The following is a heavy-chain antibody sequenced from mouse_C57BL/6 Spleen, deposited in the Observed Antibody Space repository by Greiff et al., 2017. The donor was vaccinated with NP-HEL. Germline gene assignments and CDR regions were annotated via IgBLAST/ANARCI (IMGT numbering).Heavy chain of an antibody. J-gene: IGHJ3*01. CDR1: GYTFTDYY. Sequence: EVQLQQSGPELVKPGASVKISCKASGYTFTDYYMNWVKQSHGKSLEWIGDINPNNGGTSYNQKFKGKATLTVDKSSSTAYMELRSLTSEDSAVYYCAKDLYGPFAYWGQGTLVTVSA. D-gene: IGHD1-2*01. CDR3: AKDLYGPFAY. CDR2: INPNNGGT. V-gene: IGHV1-26*01.